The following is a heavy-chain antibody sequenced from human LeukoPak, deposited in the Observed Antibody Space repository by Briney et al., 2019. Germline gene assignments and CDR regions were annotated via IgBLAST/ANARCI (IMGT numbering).Heavy chain of an antibody. CDR1: GFTFRNYG. CDR3: AKDLGYDYVWGEGNLYDY. D-gene: IGHD3-16*01. CDR2: ISADGSID. V-gene: IGHV3-30*18. J-gene: IGHJ4*02. Sequence: PGGSLRLSCAASGFTFRNYGMHWVRQAPGKGLEWLAVISADGSIDYYTDSVRGRLTVSRDNSKNTLYLQMNSLRVEDTAVYYCAKDLGYDYVWGEGNLYDYWGQGILVTVSS.